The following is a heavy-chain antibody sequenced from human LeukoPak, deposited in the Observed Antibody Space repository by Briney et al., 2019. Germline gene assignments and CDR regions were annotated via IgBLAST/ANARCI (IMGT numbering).Heavy chain of an antibody. J-gene: IGHJ4*02. Sequence: QLGGSLKLSCAVSGITLSNYGMSWVRPAPGKGLEWVAGITGSGGSTNYADSGKGRFTISRDNAKNTLYLQMNSLRAEDTAVYFCAKRGVVIRVILVGFHKEAYYFDSWGQGALVTVSS. CDR3: AKRGVVIRVILVGFHKEAYYFDS. V-gene: IGHV3-23*01. CDR2: ITGSGGST. D-gene: IGHD3-10*01. CDR1: GITLSNYG.